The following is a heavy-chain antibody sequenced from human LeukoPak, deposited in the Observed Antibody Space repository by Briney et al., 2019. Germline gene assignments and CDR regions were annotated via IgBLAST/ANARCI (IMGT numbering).Heavy chain of an antibody. Sequence: PGQSLRLSWAAAGSTFSSYGMHWVRQAPSNWLGWDAVTRDDGSNKYYADSVKGRFTISRDNSKNTLYLQMNSLRAEDTAVYYCARDNGAGSSSWWDYYYGTDVWGQGTTVTVSS. J-gene: IGHJ6*02. D-gene: IGHD6-13*01. CDR1: GSTFSSYG. CDR3: ARDNGAGSSSWWDYYYGTDV. V-gene: IGHV3-33*01. CDR2: TRDDGSNK.